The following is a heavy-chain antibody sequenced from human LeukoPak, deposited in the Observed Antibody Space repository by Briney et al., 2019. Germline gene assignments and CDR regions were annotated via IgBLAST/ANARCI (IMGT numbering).Heavy chain of an antibody. CDR3: ARHGSYDFWSGYYNPYYMDV. D-gene: IGHD3-3*01. J-gene: IGHJ6*03. CDR2: IYHSGST. Sequence: SETLSLTCAVSGYSISSGYYWGWIRQPPGKGLEWIGRIYHSGSTYYNPSLKSRVTISVDTSKNQFSLKLSSVTAADTAVYYCARHGSYDFWSGYYNPYYMDVWGKGTTVTVSS. CDR1: GYSISSGYY. V-gene: IGHV4-38-2*01.